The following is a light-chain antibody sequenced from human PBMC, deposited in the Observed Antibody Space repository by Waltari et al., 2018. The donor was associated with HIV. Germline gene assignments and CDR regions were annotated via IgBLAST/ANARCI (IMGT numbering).Light chain of an antibody. CDR2: EVT. CDR3: SSYTSLTTLV. J-gene: IGLJ3*02. Sequence: QSALTQPASLSGSPGQSITFSCTGSSGDVHIYNFVSWYQQHPGKAPKLIIYEVTKRPSGVSSRFSGSKSGNTASLTISGLQPDDEAHYYCSSYTSLTTLVFGGGTKVTVL. CDR1: SGDVHIYNF. V-gene: IGLV2-14*01.